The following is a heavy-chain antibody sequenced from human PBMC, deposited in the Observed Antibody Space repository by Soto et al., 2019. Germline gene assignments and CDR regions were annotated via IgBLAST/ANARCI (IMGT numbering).Heavy chain of an antibody. V-gene: IGHV4-39*01. CDR1: GGSISSSSYY. Sequence: QLQLQESGPGLVKPSETLSLTCTVSGGSISSSSYYWGWIRQPPGKGLEWIGSIYYRGSTYYNPSLKSRVTISVDTSKNQFSRKLSSVTAADTAVYYCARWMDIAAACTIADVDYWGQGTLGTVSS. CDR3: ARWMDIAAACTIADVDY. D-gene: IGHD6-13*01. J-gene: IGHJ4*02. CDR2: IYYRGST.